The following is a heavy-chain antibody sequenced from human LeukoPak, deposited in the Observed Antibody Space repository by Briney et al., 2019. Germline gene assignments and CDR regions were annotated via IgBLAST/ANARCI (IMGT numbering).Heavy chain of an antibody. D-gene: IGHD1-26*01. CDR3: ARGPSIEGATKETNFDY. CDR1: GGSFSGYY. V-gene: IGHV4-34*01. J-gene: IGHJ4*02. CDR2: INHSGST. Sequence: SETLSLTCAVYGGSFSGYYWSWIRQPPGKGLEWIGEINHSGSTNYNPSLKSRVTISVDTSKNQFSLKLSSVTAADTAVYYCARGPSIEGATKETNFDYWGQGTLVTVSS.